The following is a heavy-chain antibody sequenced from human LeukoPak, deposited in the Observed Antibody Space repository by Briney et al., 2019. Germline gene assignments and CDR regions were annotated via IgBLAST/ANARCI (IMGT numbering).Heavy chain of an antibody. V-gene: IGHV4-39*07. Sequence: SETLSLTCTLSGGFISSTTYYWAWIRQPPGKGLEWIGSIYYDGRTYYTPSLRNRLAMSVDTSNHQFSLKLSSVTAADTAVYYCASPWDFWGQGTLVTVSS. CDR2: IYYDGRT. CDR1: GGFISSTTYY. CDR3: ASPWDF. J-gene: IGHJ4*02.